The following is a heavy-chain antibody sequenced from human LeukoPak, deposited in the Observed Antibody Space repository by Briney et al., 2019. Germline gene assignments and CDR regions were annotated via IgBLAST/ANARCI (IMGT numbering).Heavy chain of an antibody. CDR3: ARDPAVAGFDDAFDI. J-gene: IGHJ3*02. D-gene: IGHD6-19*01. Sequence: SVKVSCKASGGTFSSYAISWVRQAPGQGLEWMGRIIPIFGTANYAQKFQGRVTITTDESTSTAYMELSSLRSEDTAVYYCARDPAVAGFDDAFDIWGQGTMVTVSS. V-gene: IGHV1-69*05. CDR2: IIPIFGTA. CDR1: GGTFSSYA.